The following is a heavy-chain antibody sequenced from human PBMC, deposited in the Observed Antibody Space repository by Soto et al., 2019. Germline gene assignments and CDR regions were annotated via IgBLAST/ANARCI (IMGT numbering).Heavy chain of an antibody. CDR3: ARARVLGVVIIGDYYYYYMDV. V-gene: IGHV4-34*01. Sequence: PSETLSLTCADYGGSFSGYYWSWIRQPPGKGLEWIGEINHSGSTNYNPSLKSRVTISVDTSKNQFSLKLSSVTAADTAVYYCARARVLGVVIIGDYYYYYMDVWGKGTTVTVSS. D-gene: IGHD3-16*02. CDR2: INHSGST. J-gene: IGHJ6*03. CDR1: GGSFSGYY.